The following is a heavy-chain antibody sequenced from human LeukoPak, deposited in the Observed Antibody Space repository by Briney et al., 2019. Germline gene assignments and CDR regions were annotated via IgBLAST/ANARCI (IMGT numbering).Heavy chain of an antibody. CDR3: ARHTGGSVRGCFDP. D-gene: IGHD2-8*02. V-gene: IGHV4-59*01. CDR2: VYYTGST. CDR1: GGPIGNYY. J-gene: IGHJ5*02. Sequence: TSETLSLTCTVSGGPIGNYYWSWIRQTPGKGLEWIGYVYYTGSTNYNPSLQSRVRLSVDTSRNQFSLKLNSLTAADTAVYYCARHTGGSVRGCFDPWGQGTLVTVSS.